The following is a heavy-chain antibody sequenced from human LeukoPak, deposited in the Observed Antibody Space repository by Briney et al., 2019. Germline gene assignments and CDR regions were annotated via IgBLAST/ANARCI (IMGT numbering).Heavy chain of an antibody. CDR1: GGSFSGYY. CDR3: ARKGGGQLVNTRRWFDP. CDR2: INHSGGT. Sequence: SETLSLTCAVYGGSFSGYYWSWIRQPPGKGLEWIGEINHSGGTYYSPSLKSRVTISADTSKKQFSLKLRSVTAADTAVYYCARKGGGQLVNTRRWFDPWGQGTLVTVSS. V-gene: IGHV4-34*01. J-gene: IGHJ5*02. D-gene: IGHD6-13*01.